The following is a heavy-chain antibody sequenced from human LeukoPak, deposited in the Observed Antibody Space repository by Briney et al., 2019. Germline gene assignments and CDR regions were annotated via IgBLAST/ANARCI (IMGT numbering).Heavy chain of an antibody. CDR2: IYTSGNT. D-gene: IGHD5-18*01. CDR3: AGNNVYTASFDY. Sequence: SETLSLTCTLSGGSISSYYWSWIRHPPGKGLEWIGDIYTSGNTDYDPSLKSRVTISVDTSKNQFTLKLSSVTAADTAVYYCAGNNVYTASFDYWGQGTLVTVSS. J-gene: IGHJ4*02. CDR1: GGSISSYY. V-gene: IGHV4-4*09.